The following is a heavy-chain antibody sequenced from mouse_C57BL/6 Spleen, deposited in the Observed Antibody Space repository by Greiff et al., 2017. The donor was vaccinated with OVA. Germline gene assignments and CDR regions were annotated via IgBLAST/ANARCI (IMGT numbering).Heavy chain of an antibody. V-gene: IGHV1-19*01. J-gene: IGHJ2*01. CDR2: INPYNGGT. D-gene: IGHD1-1*01. CDR1: GYTFTDYY. Sequence: VQLKQSGPVLVKPGASVKMSCKASGYTFTDYYMNWVKQSHGKSLEWIGVINPYNGGTSYNQKFKGKATLTVDKSSSTAYMELNSLTSEDSAVYYCARSLLYYGSSYPFDYWGQGTTLTVSS. CDR3: ARSLLYYGSSYPFDY.